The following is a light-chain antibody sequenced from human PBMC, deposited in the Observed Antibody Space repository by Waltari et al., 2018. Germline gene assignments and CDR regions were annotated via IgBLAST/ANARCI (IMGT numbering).Light chain of an antibody. V-gene: IGLV3-25*03. CDR2: KNS. CDR1: AVQPHY. CDR3: QSVDNSFGYVV. J-gene: IGLJ2*01. Sequence: SYELKQPSSVSVSPGQIARITCSGAAVQPHYNHSYQHKSGQAPVLVMFKNSEMPAGIPERISCSSSGTTVTLTITGVQAEDEADYYCQSVDNSFGYVVFGGGTKLTVL.